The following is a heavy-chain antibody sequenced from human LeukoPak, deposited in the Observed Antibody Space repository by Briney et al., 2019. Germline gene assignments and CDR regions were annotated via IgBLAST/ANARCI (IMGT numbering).Heavy chain of an antibody. J-gene: IGHJ2*01. V-gene: IGHV4-34*01. CDR2: IYHSGST. Sequence: SETLSLTCAVYGGSFSGYYWSWIRQPPGKGLEWIGEIYHSGSTNYNPSLKSRVTISVDKSKNQFSLKLSSVTAADTAVYYCARVPSSSWYWYFDLWGRGTLVTVSS. CDR3: ARVPSSSWYWYFDL. D-gene: IGHD6-13*01. CDR1: GGSFSGYY.